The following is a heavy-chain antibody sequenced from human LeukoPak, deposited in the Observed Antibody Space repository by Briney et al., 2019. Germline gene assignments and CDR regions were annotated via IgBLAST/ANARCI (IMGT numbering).Heavy chain of an antibody. CDR3: ARDLNITIFGVASGNAFDI. CDR2: ISSSSSYI. V-gene: IGHV3-21*01. J-gene: IGHJ3*02. CDR1: GFTFSSYS. Sequence: GGSLRLSCAASGFTFSSYSMNWVRQAPGKGLEWVSSISSSSSYIYYADSVKGRFTISRDNAKNSLYLQMNSLRAEDTAVYYCARDLNITIFGVASGNAFDIWGQGTMVTVSS. D-gene: IGHD3-3*01.